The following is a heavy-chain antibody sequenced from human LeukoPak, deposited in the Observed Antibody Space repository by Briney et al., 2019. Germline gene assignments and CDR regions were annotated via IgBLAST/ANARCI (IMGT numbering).Heavy chain of an antibody. CDR3: TRLYDILTGYVVSSYAFDI. CDR2: IRSKANSYAT. D-gene: IGHD3-9*01. J-gene: IGHJ3*02. V-gene: IGHV3-73*01. CDR1: GFTFSGSA. Sequence: GGSLRLSCAASGFTFSGSAMHWVRQASGKGLEWVGRIRSKANSYATAYAASVKGRFTISRDDSKNTAYLQMNSLKTEDTAVYYCTRLYDILTGYVVSSYAFDIWGQGTMVTVSS.